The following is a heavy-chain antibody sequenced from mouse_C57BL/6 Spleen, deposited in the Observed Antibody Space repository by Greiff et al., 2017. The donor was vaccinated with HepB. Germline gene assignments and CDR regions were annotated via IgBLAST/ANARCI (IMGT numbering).Heavy chain of an antibody. Sequence: HVQLQQPGAELVRPGSSVKLSCKASGYTFTSYWMDWVKQRPGQGLEWIGNIYPSDSETHYNQKFKDKATLTVDKSSSTAYMQLSSLTSEDSAVYYCARKDNWDEDFDYWGQGTTLTVSS. CDR2: IYPSDSET. V-gene: IGHV1-61*01. D-gene: IGHD4-1*01. CDR3: ARKDNWDEDFDY. CDR1: GYTFTSYW. J-gene: IGHJ2*01.